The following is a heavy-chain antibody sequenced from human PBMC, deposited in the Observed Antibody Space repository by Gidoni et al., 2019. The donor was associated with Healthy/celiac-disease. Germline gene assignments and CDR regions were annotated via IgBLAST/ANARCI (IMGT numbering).Heavy chain of an antibody. Sequence: QLQLQESGPGLVKPSETLSLTRTVSGGSISSSRYYWGWIRQPPGKGLEWIGSIYYSGSTYYNPSLKSRVTISVDTSKNQFSLKLSSVTAADTAVYYCARRRYYYDSSGYRSAYDYWGQGTLVTVSS. CDR2: IYYSGST. V-gene: IGHV4-39*01. D-gene: IGHD3-22*01. CDR1: GGSISSSRYY. J-gene: IGHJ4*02. CDR3: ARRRYYYDSSGYRSAYDY.